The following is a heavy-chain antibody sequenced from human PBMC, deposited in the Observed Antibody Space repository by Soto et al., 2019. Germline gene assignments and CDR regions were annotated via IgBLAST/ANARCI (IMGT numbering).Heavy chain of an antibody. D-gene: IGHD2-2*01. CDR1: GFTFSSYA. V-gene: IGHV3-23*01. J-gene: IGHJ5*02. CDR3: TKESYCSSSRCWGDNWFDP. Sequence: GGSLRLSCAASGFTFSSYAMSWVRQAPGKGLEWVSHISGSGGSTHYADSVKGRLTISRDNSKNTLYLQINSLRADDTAVYFCTKESYCSSSRCWGDNWFDPWGQGTLVTVSS. CDR2: ISGSGGST.